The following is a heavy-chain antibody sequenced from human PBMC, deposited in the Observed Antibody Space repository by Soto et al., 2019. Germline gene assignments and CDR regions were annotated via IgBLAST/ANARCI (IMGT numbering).Heavy chain of an antibody. D-gene: IGHD3-10*01. CDR1: EFTFSRYS. Sequence: GGSLRLSCAASEFTFSRYSMNWVRQAPGKGLEWVSAISGSGDTTYYADSVKGRFTISRDNSKNTLYLQMNSLRAEDTAVYYCAKLRWGSDNWFDPWGQGTLVTVSS. CDR2: ISGSGDTT. V-gene: IGHV3-23*01. CDR3: AKLRWGSDNWFDP. J-gene: IGHJ5*02.